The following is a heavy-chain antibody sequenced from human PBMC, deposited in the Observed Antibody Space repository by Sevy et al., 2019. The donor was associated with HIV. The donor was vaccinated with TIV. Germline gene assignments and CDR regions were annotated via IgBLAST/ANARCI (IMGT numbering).Heavy chain of an antibody. J-gene: IGHJ5*02. CDR3: AREGFTMVRGVKPSNWFDP. CDR2: ISAYNGNT. CDR1: GYTFTSYG. D-gene: IGHD3-10*01. V-gene: IGHV1-18*01. Sequence: ASVKVSCKASGYTFTSYGISWVRQAPGQGLEWMGWISAYNGNTNYAQKLQGRVTMTTDTSTSTAYMELRSLRSDDTAVYYCAREGFTMVRGVKPSNWFDPWGQGTLVTVSS.